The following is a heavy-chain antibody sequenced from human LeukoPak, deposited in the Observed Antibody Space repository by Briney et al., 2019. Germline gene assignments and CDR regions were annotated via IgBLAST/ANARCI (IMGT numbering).Heavy chain of an antibody. CDR2: INPNSGGT. J-gene: IGHJ4*02. CDR1: GYTFTGYY. V-gene: IGHV1-2*04. CDR3: ARVVTRSSSWSPLDY. Sequence: ASVKVSCKASGYTFTGYYMHWVRQAPGQGLEWMGWINPNSGGTNHAQKFQGWVTMTRDTSISTAYMELSRLRSDDTAVYYCARVVTRSSSWSPLDYWGQGTLVTVSS. D-gene: IGHD6-13*01.